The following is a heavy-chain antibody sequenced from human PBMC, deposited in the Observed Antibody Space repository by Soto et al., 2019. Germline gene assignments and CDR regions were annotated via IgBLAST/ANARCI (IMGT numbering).Heavy chain of an antibody. Sequence: SETLSLTCTVSGGSISSGGYYWSWIRQHPGKGLEWIGYIYYSGSTYYNPSLKSRVTISVDTSKNQFSLKLSSVTAADTAVYYCARDQIVVVTAHREYYYGMDVWGQGTTVTVSS. CDR2: IYYSGST. V-gene: IGHV4-31*03. J-gene: IGHJ6*02. CDR3: ARDQIVVVTAHREYYYGMDV. CDR1: GGSISSGGYY. D-gene: IGHD2-21*02.